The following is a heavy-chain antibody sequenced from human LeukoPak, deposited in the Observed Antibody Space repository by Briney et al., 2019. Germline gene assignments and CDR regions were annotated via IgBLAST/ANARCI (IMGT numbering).Heavy chain of an antibody. CDR3: AREGVDLVLRYLDSNGGRFDP. J-gene: IGHJ5*02. Sequence: ASVKVSCKASGYTFTGYYMHWVRQAPGQGLEWMGWINPNSGGTNYAQKFQGRVTMTRDTSISTAYMELSRLRSDNTAVYYCAREGVDLVLRYLDSNGGRFDPWGQGTLVTVSS. CDR2: INPNSGGT. CDR1: GYTFTGYY. V-gene: IGHV1-2*02. D-gene: IGHD3-9*01.